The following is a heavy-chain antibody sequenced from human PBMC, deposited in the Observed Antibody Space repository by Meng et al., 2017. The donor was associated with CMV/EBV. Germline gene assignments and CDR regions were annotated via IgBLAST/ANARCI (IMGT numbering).Heavy chain of an antibody. J-gene: IGHJ4*02. Sequence: GGSLRLSCAVSGFTFSSYSRNWVRQAPGKGLEWVSSISSSNSYIYYADSVKGRFTSSRDNAKNSLYLQMNSLRAEDTAVYYCAREVAGNFDCWGQGTLVTVSS. CDR2: ISSSNSYI. CDR3: AREVAGNFDC. D-gene: IGHD6-19*01. V-gene: IGHV3-21*01. CDR1: GFTFSSYS.